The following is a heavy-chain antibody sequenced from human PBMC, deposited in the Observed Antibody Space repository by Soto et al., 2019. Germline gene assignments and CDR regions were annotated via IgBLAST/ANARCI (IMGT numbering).Heavy chain of an antibody. CDR3: AREITADWHFEL. CDR1: GGSINTGGFY. V-gene: IGHV4-31*03. D-gene: IGHD2-21*02. Sequence: QVQLQESGPGLVKPSQTLSLTCTVSGGSINTGGFYWNWIRQHPGKGLEWIGYIYYTGTTYYTPPLRSRLTMTVDTSKNPFSLMLSSVTAADTAVYYCAREITADWHFELWGRGTLVTVSS. CDR2: IYYTGTT. J-gene: IGHJ2*01.